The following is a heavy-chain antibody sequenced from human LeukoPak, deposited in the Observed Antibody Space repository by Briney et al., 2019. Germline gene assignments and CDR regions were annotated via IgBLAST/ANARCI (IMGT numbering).Heavy chain of an antibody. CDR2: IYYSGST. D-gene: IGHD3-10*01. V-gene: IGHV4-61*01. CDR3: ARSESKFILGEYGFDI. J-gene: IGHJ3*02. Sequence: KSSETLSLTCTVSGGSVSSGSYYWSWIRQPPGKGLEWIGYIYYSGSTNYNPSLKSRVTISVDTSKNQFSLKLSSVTAADTAVYYCARSESKFILGEYGFDIWGQGTMVTVSS. CDR1: GGSVSSGSYY.